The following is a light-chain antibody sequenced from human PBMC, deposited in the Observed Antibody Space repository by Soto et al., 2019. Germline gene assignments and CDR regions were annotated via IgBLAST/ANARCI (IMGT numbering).Light chain of an antibody. CDR2: LNSDGSH. CDR3: QTWGTGIHV. J-gene: IGLJ1*01. V-gene: IGLV4-69*01. CDR1: SGHSSYA. Sequence: QLVLTQSPSASASLGASVKLTCTLSSGHSSYAIAWHQQQPEKGPRYLMKLNSDGSHSKGDGIPDRFSGSSSGAERYLTISSLQSEDEPDYYCQTWGTGIHVFGTGTKVTVL.